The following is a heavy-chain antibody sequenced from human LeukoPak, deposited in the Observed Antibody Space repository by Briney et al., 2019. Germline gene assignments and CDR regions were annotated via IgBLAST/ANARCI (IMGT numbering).Heavy chain of an antibody. Sequence: SVKVSCKASGGTFSSYAIGWVRQAPGQGLEWMGGIIPIFGTANYAQKFQGRVTITADESTSTAYMELSSLRSEDTAVYYCARPSAMGNLDYYYGMDVWGKGTTVTVSS. V-gene: IGHV1-69*13. J-gene: IGHJ6*04. CDR2: IIPIFGTA. D-gene: IGHD5-18*01. CDR3: ARPSAMGNLDYYYGMDV. CDR1: GGTFSSYA.